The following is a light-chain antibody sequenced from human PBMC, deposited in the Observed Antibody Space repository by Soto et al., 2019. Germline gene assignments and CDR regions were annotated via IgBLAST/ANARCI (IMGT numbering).Light chain of an antibody. J-gene: IGLJ2*01. V-gene: IGLV2-23*01. CDR2: EGS. Sequence: QSALTQPASVSGSPGQSITISCTGTSSNVGSYNLVSWYQQHPGKAPELMIFEGSKRPSGVSNRFSGSKSGNTASLTIPGLQPEDEADYYCCSYAHSTTVVFGGGTKQTVL. CDR3: CSYAHSTTVV. CDR1: SSNVGSYNL.